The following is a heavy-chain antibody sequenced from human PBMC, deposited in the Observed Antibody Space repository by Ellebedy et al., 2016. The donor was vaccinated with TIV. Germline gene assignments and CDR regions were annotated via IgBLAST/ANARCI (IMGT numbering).Heavy chain of an antibody. CDR3: ATGRYVGYDYPLDN. Sequence: ASVKVSCKTSGDTFDTFCISWVRQAPGQGLEWMGGIIPILDRTNYAQKFVGRVTISAATSESTAYMELTNVTLQDTAVYYCATGRYVGYDYPLDNWGRGTLVTVST. J-gene: IGHJ4*01. CDR2: IIPILDRT. V-gene: IGHV1-69*10. CDR1: GDTFDTFC. D-gene: IGHD5-12*01.